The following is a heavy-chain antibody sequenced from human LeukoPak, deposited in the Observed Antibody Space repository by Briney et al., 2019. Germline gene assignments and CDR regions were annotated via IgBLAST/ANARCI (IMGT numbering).Heavy chain of an antibody. CDR3: ARVGITIRNWFDP. J-gene: IGHJ5*02. CDR2: IYHSGST. D-gene: IGHD3-9*01. Sequence: PSETLSLTCTVSGGSISSSSYYWGWIRQPPGKGLEWIGSIYHSGSTYYNPSLKSRVTISVDTSKNQFSLKLSSVTAADTAVYYCARVGITIRNWFDPWGQGTLVTVSS. CDR1: GGSISSSSYY. V-gene: IGHV4-39*07.